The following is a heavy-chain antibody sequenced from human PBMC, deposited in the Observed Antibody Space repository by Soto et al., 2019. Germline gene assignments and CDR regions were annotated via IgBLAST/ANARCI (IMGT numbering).Heavy chain of an antibody. CDR2: SSGSGGST. J-gene: IGHJ4*02. Sequence: GGSLRLSCPASAFTFSSDAMSWVRQAPGKGLEWVSASSGSGGSTYYADSVKGRFTISRDNPKNTLYLQMNSLRAEDTAVYYCAKDRRFVDIVATISGYWGQGTLVTVSS. CDR3: AKDRRFVDIVATISGY. D-gene: IGHD5-12*01. CDR1: AFTFSSDA. V-gene: IGHV3-23*01.